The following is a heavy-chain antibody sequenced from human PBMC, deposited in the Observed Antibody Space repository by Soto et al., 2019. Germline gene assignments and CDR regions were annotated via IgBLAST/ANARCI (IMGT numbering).Heavy chain of an antibody. CDR2: ISGSGGST. D-gene: IGHD2-15*01. CDR3: AKALLDIVVVVAATQFLDY. J-gene: IGHJ4*02. Sequence: VQLLESGGGLVQPGGSLRLSCAASGFTFSSYAMSWVRQAPGKGLEWVSAISGSGGSTYYADSVKGRLTISRDNSKNTLYLQMNSLRAEDTAVYYCAKALLDIVVVVAATQFLDYWGQGTLVTVSS. CDR1: GFTFSSYA. V-gene: IGHV3-23*01.